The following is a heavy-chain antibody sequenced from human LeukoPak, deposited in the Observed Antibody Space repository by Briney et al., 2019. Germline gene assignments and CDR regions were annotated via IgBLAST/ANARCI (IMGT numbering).Heavy chain of an antibody. Sequence: PSETLSLTCAVSGGSISSGGYSWSWIRQPPGKGLEWIGYIYHSGSTYYNPSLKSRVTISVDRSKNQFSLKLSSVTAADTAVYYCARELLWFGDPAGAFDIWGQGTMVTVSS. J-gene: IGHJ3*02. D-gene: IGHD3-10*01. CDR3: ARELLWFGDPAGAFDI. CDR1: GGSISSGGYS. CDR2: IYHSGST. V-gene: IGHV4-30-2*01.